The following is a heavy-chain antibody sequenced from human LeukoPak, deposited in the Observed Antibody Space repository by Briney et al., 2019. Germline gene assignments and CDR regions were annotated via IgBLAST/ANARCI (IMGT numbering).Heavy chain of an antibody. V-gene: IGHV4-59*01. CDR2: IYYSGST. J-gene: IGHJ5*02. D-gene: IGHD3-22*01. CDR3: ARVSRSGYYGDWFDP. Sequence: SETLSLTCTVSGGSISSYYWSWIRQPPGKGLEWIGYIYYSGSTNYNPSLKSRVTISEDTSKNQFSLKLSSVTAADTAVYYCARVSRSGYYGDWFDPWGQGTLVTVSS. CDR1: GGSISSYY.